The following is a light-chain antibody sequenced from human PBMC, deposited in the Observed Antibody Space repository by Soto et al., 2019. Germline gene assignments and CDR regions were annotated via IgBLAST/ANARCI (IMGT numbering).Light chain of an antibody. J-gene: IGKJ1*01. CDR3: QQSYSTLWT. V-gene: IGKV1-39*01. CDR2: AAS. Sequence: DIQMTQSPSSLSASVGDRVTITCRASQSISYYLNWYQQKPGKAPKLLIYAASTLQSGVPSGFSGSGSGTDFTLTISSLQPEDFATYYCQQSYSTLWTFGQGTK. CDR1: QSISYY.